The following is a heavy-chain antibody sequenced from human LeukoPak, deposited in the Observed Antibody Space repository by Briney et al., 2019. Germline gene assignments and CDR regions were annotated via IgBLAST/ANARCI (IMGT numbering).Heavy chain of an antibody. CDR1: GFTFSSYA. J-gene: IGHJ4*02. V-gene: IGHV3-30*04. Sequence: PGGSLRLSCAASGFTFSSYAMHWVRQAPGKGLEWGAVISYDGSNKYYADSVKGRFTISRDNSKNTMYLQMNSLRAEDTAVYYCARGLDDSSGYYHPYGYWGQGTLVTVSS. D-gene: IGHD3-22*01. CDR2: ISYDGSNK. CDR3: ARGLDDSSGYYHPYGY.